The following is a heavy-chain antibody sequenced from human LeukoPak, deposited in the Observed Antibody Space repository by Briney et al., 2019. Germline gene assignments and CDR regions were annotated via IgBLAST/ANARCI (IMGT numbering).Heavy chain of an antibody. CDR3: ARSSGWWALDY. V-gene: IGHV4-39*07. D-gene: IGHD6-13*01. Sequence: SETLSLTCSVSGFSFDSYSCHWVRQPPGKGLEDLAAIDSAGTTYFTPSLKSRLSISVDRSKSQCSLKLSSVTAAGTAVYYCARSSGWWALDYWGQGTLVAVSS. J-gene: IGHJ4*02. CDR1: GFSFDSYS. CDR2: IDSAGTT.